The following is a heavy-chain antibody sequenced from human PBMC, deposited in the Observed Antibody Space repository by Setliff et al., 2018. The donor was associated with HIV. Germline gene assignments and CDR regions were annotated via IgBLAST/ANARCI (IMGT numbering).Heavy chain of an antibody. D-gene: IGHD1-7*01. Sequence: GGSLRLSCAASGFTFRSFDMHWVRQAPGKGLEWVSCIGTLSDTYYSDSVKGRFTISRDKSKNSLYLQMNSLRAEDTAVYYCARDLWNYGIDSWGQGTLVTVS. CDR2: IGTLSDT. CDR1: GFTFRSFD. J-gene: IGHJ5*01. CDR3: ARDLWNYGIDS. V-gene: IGHV3-13*01.